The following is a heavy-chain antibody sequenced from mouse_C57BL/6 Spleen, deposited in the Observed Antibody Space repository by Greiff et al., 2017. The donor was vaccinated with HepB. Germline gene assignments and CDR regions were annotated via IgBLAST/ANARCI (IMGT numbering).Heavy chain of an antibody. Sequence: QVQLQQPGAELVRPGSSVKLSCKASGYTFTSYWMDWVKQRPGQGLEWIGNIYPSDSETHYNQKFKDKATLTVDKSSSTAYMQLSSLTSEDSAVYYCARRYGNYFDYWGQGTTLTVSS. D-gene: IGHD2-10*02. J-gene: IGHJ2*01. CDR1: GYTFTSYW. CDR3: ARRYGNYFDY. CDR2: IYPSDSET. V-gene: IGHV1-61*01.